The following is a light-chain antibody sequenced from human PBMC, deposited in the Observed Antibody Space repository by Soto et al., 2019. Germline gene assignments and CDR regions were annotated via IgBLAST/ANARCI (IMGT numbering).Light chain of an antibody. V-gene: IGLV2-14*01. Sequence: QSALTQPASVSGSPGQSITISCTGTSSDVVGYNYVSWYQQHPGKAPKLMIYDVSNRPSGVSNRFSGSKSGNTASLTISGLQAEDEADYYCSSYTSSSTAVFGGGTQLTVL. CDR1: SSDVVGYNY. J-gene: IGLJ2*01. CDR2: DVS. CDR3: SSYTSSSTAV.